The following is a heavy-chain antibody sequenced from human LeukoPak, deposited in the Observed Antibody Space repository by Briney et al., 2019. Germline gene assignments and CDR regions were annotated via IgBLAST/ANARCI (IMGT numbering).Heavy chain of an antibody. J-gene: IGHJ3*02. CDR2: INPRGDTT. Sequence: ASVKVSCKASGYTLTAYYMHWVRQAPGQGPEWMGIINPRGDTTTYAQIFQGRVNITRDVSTNTVYMELSSLRSDDTAVYYCARRRAGPEGAFDIWGQGTLVTVSS. V-gene: IGHV1-46*01. CDR3: ARRRAGPEGAFDI. D-gene: IGHD6-19*01. CDR1: GYTLTAYY.